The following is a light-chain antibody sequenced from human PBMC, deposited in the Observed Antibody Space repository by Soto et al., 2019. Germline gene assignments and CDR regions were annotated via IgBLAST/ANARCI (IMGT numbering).Light chain of an antibody. CDR1: SYDVGGYNF. CDR2: EVS. CDR3: SSYKSGSTLVV. J-gene: IGLJ2*01. V-gene: IGLV2-14*01. Sequence: QSALTRPASVSGSPGQSITISCTGTSYDVGGYNFVSWYQQHPGKAPKLMIYEVSHRPSGVSNRFPGSKSGNTASLTISGLQAEDEADYYCSSYKSGSTLVVFGGGTKLTVL.